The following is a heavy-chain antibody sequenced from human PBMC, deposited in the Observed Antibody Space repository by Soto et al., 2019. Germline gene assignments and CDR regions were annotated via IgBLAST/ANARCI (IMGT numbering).Heavy chain of an antibody. V-gene: IGHV3-64*01. J-gene: IGHJ4*02. CDR1: GFTFSSYA. CDR2: ISSNGGST. D-gene: IGHD3-10*01. Sequence: PGGSLRLSCAASGFTFSSYAMHWVRQAPGKGLEYVSAISSNGGSTYYANSVKGRFTISRDNSKNTLYLQMGSLRAEDMAVYYCARGRELLWFGESNFDYWGQGTLVTVSS. CDR3: ARGRELLWFGESNFDY.